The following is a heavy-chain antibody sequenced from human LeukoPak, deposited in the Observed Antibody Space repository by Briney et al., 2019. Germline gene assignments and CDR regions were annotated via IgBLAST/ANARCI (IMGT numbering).Heavy chain of an antibody. V-gene: IGHV1-69*04. CDR2: IIPILGIA. Sequence: SVKISCKASGGTFSSYAISWVRQAPGQGLEWMGRIIPILGIANYAQKFQGRVTITADKSTSTAYMELSSLRSEDTAVYYCARLGCSSTSCYSNFDYWGQGTLVTVSS. CDR3: ARLGCSSTSCYSNFDY. CDR1: GGTFSSYA. D-gene: IGHD2-2*02. J-gene: IGHJ4*02.